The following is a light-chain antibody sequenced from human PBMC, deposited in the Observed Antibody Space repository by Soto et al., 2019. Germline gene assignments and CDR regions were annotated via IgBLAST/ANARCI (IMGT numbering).Light chain of an antibody. CDR2: GAS. CDR1: QSVSNNY. Sequence: EIGLTQSPGTLSLSPGERATLSCRASQSVSNNYLARYQQKHGQAPRLVNYGASNRATGIADRFSGSGSGTDFTLTISRLEPEDLAVYCCQQYGSSGTFGQGTKLEIK. CDR3: QQYGSSGT. V-gene: IGKV3-20*01. J-gene: IGKJ1*01.